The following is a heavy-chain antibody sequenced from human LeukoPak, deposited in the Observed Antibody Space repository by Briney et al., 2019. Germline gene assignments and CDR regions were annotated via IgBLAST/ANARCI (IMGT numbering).Heavy chain of an antibody. D-gene: IGHD2-21*02. J-gene: IGHJ1*01. V-gene: IGHV1-69*13. CDR2: IIPIFGTA. CDR1: GGTFSSYA. Sequence: ASVKVSCRASGGTFSSYAISWVRQAPGQGLEWMGGIIPIFGTANYAQKFQGRVTITADESTSTAYMELSSLRSEDTAVYYCAREERLEYFQHWGQGTLVTVSS. CDR3: AREERLEYFQH.